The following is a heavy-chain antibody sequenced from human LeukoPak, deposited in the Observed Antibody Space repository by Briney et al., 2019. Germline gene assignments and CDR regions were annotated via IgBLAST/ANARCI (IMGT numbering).Heavy chain of an antibody. Sequence: GGSLRLSCAASGFTFSSYSMNWVRQAPGKGLEWVSSISSSSSYIYYADSVKGRFTISRDNAKNSLYLQMNSLRAEDTAVYYCARGPSLRFLEWSPYWYFDLWGRGTLVTVSS. CDR1: GFTFSSYS. CDR2: ISSSSSYI. CDR3: ARGPSLRFLEWSPYWYFDL. V-gene: IGHV3-21*01. J-gene: IGHJ2*01. D-gene: IGHD3-3*01.